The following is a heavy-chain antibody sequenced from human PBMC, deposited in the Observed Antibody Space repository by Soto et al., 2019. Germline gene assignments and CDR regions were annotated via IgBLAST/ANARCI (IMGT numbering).Heavy chain of an antibody. CDR3: AHSRDYSSVPAY. Sequence: QITLKESGPSLVKPTQTLTLTCTFSGFSLSTSGVGVGWIRQPPGKALEWLALIFWDDDKRYSPSLKNRLTITKDTARHQVVLTMTNTDPVDTATYHCAHSRDYSSVPAYWGQGTLVTVSS. CDR2: IFWDDDK. CDR1: GFSLSTSGVG. V-gene: IGHV2-5*02. J-gene: IGHJ4*02. D-gene: IGHD6-25*01.